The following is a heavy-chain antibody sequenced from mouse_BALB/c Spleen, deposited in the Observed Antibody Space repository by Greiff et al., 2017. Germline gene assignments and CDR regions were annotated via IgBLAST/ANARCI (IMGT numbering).Heavy chain of an antibody. V-gene: IGHV2-2*02. D-gene: IGHD2-1*01. J-gene: IGHJ4*01. CDR2: IWSGGST. CDR3: ARVYGNYYAMDY. Sequence: VMLVESGPGLVQPSQSLSITCTVSGFSLTSYGVHWVRQSPGKGLEWLGVIWSGGSTDYNAAFISRLSISKDNSKSQVFFKMNSLQANDTAIYYCARVYGNYYAMDYWGQGTSVTVSS. CDR1: GFSLTSYG.